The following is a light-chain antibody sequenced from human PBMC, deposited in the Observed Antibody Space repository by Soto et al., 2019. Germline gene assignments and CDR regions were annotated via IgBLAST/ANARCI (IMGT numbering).Light chain of an antibody. CDR2: GAS. J-gene: IGKJ1*01. CDR1: QSVSSSY. Sequence: EIVLTQPPGTLSLSPGERATLSCRASQSVSSSYLAWYQQKPGQAPRLLIYGASSRATGIPDRFSGSGSGTDFTLTISRREPEDVAVYYCQQYGSSPRTFGQGTKVDIK. CDR3: QQYGSSPRT. V-gene: IGKV3-20*01.